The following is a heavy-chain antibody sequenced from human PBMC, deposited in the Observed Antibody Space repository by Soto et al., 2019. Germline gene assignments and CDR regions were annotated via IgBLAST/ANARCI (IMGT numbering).Heavy chain of an antibody. V-gene: IGHV3-23*01. Sequence: EVLLLESGGGLVQPGGSLKLSCAASGFTFVSYAMTWVRQAPGKGLEWVSTISVSGTYTYYADSVEGRFTISRDNSKNTRYLQINGLRAEDTAVYYCAKTAGITMVRGVLDSWGQGTLVTVSS. D-gene: IGHD3-10*01. CDR2: ISVSGTYT. J-gene: IGHJ4*02. CDR3: AKTAGITMVRGVLDS. CDR1: GFTFVSYA.